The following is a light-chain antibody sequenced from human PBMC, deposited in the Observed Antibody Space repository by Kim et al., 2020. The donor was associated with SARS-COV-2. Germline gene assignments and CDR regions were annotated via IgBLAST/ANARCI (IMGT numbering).Light chain of an antibody. CDR3: QQYNNWPLT. V-gene: IGKV3-15*01. Sequence: VSPGERATLSCRASQSVSSNLAWYQQKPGQAPRLLIYGASTRATGIPTRFSGSGSGTEFTLTISSLQSEDFAVYYCQQYNNWPLTFGGGTKVDIK. CDR1: QSVSSN. J-gene: IGKJ4*01. CDR2: GAS.